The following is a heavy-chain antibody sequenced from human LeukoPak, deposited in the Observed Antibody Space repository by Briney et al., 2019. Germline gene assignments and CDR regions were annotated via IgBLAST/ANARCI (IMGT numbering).Heavy chain of an antibody. CDR2: ISGRRDST. J-gene: IGHJ6*03. Sequence: GGSLRLSCAASGFTFRSYAMSWVRQAPGKGLEWVSTISGRRDSTSYADSVKGRFTISRDNSKNTLYLQMNSLRAEDTAVYYCAKDPNFYYCMDVWGKGTTVTISS. CDR3: AKDPNFYYCMDV. CDR1: GFTFRSYA. V-gene: IGHV3-23*01.